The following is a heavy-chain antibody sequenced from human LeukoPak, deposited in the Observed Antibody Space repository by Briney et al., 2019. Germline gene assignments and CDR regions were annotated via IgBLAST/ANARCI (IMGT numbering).Heavy chain of an antibody. D-gene: IGHD6-19*01. CDR1: GGTFSSYA. J-gene: IGHJ4*02. V-gene: IGHV1-69*13. CDR3: ARDRAPYSSGWYNFDY. CDR2: IIPIFGTA. Sequence: ASVNVSCKASGGTFSSYAISWVRQAPGQGLEWMGGIIPIFGTANYAQKFQGRVTITADESTSTAYMELSSLRSEDTAVYYCARDRAPYSSGWYNFDYWGQGTLVTVSS.